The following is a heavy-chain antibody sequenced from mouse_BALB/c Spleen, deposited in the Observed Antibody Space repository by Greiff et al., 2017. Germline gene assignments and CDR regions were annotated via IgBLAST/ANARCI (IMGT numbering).Heavy chain of an antibody. J-gene: IGHJ4*01. CDR2: ISYDGSN. Sequence: EVKLQESGPGLVKPSQSLSLTCSVTGYSITSGYYWNWIRQFPGNKLEWMGYISYDGSNNYNPSLKNRISITRDTSKNQFFLKLNSVTTEDTATYYCASLTGDYYAMDYWGQGTSVTVSS. CDR3: ASLTGDYYAMDY. V-gene: IGHV3-6*02. D-gene: IGHD4-1*01. CDR1: GYSITSGYY.